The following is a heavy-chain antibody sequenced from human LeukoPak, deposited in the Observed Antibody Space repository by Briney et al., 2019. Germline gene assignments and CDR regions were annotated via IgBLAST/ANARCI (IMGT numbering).Heavy chain of an antibody. Sequence: PSETLSLTCTVSGPSVNSFYWNWIRQPPGKGLEWIGYIYYSGSPNYNPSLKSRVTMSIDTSKNQFSLKLNSVTAADTAVYFCARGRDLGQDYWGQGTLVTVSS. CDR3: ARGRDLGQDY. D-gene: IGHD3-16*01. J-gene: IGHJ4*02. V-gene: IGHV4-59*02. CDR1: GPSVNSFY. CDR2: IYYSGSP.